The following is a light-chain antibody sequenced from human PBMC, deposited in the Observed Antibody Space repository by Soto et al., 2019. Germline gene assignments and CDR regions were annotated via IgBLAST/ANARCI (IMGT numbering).Light chain of an antibody. V-gene: IGKV2-28*01. J-gene: IGKJ1*01. Sequence: DIVMTQSPLSLPVTPGEPASISCRSSQSLLHSNGYNYLDWYLQKPGQSPQLLIYLGSNRSSGVPDRVSGSGSGTDFTLKISRVEAEDVGVYYCMQALQTPLTFGQGTKVEIK. CDR1: QSLLHSNGYNY. CDR2: LGS. CDR3: MQALQTPLT.